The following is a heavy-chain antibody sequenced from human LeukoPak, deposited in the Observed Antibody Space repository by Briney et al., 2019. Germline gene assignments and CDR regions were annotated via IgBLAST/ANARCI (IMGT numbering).Heavy chain of an antibody. J-gene: IGHJ5*02. CDR3: ALMVRGVITNWFDP. CDR2: FDPEDGET. CDR1: GYTLTELS. Sequence: ASVKVSCKVSGYTLTELSMHWVRQAPGNGLEWMGGFDPEDGETIYAQKFQGRVTMTEDTSTDTAYMELSSLRSEDTAVYYCALMVRGVITNWFDPWGQGTLVTVSS. D-gene: IGHD3-10*01. V-gene: IGHV1-24*01.